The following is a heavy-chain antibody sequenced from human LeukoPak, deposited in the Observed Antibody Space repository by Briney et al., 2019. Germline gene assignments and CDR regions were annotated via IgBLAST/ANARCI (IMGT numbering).Heavy chain of an antibody. CDR1: GGSISSSSYY. J-gene: IGHJ4*02. Sequence: SETLSLTCTVSGGSISSSSYYWGWIRQPPGKGLEWIGSIYYSGSTYYNPSLKSRVTISVDTSKNQFSLKLSSVTAADTAVYYCARSRPYILTGYAFDYWGQGTLVTVSS. D-gene: IGHD3-9*01. CDR3: ARSRPYILTGYAFDY. V-gene: IGHV4-39*07. CDR2: IYYSGST.